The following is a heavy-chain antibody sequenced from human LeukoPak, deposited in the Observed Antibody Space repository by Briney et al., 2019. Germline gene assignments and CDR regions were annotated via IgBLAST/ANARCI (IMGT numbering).Heavy chain of an antibody. CDR2: IYYSGST. Sequence: SETLSLTCTVSGGSISSSSYYWGWIRQPPGKGLEWIGGIYYSGSTYYNPSLKSRVTISVDTSKNQFSLKLSSVTAADTAVYYCARHGFEINWFDPWGQGTLVTVSS. CDR1: GGSISSSSYY. V-gene: IGHV4-39*01. CDR3: ARHGFEINWFDP. J-gene: IGHJ5*02. D-gene: IGHD3-9*01.